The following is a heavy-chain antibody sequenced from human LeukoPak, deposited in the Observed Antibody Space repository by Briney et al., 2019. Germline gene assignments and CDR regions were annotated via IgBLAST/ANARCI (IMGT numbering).Heavy chain of an antibody. J-gene: IGHJ6*02. Sequence: GRSLRLSCAASGFTFSSYAMHWVRQAPGKGLEWVAVISYDGSNKYYADSVKGRFTISRDNSKNTLYLQMNSLRAEYTAVYYCATNNIAAAAPVPPYYYYYYGMDVWGQGTTVTVSS. CDR3: ATNNIAAAAPVPPYYYYYYGMDV. D-gene: IGHD6-13*01. V-gene: IGHV3-30*04. CDR1: GFTFSSYA. CDR2: ISYDGSNK.